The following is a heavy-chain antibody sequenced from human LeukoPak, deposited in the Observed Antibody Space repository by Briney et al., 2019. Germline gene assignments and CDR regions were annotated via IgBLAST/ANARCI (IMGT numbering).Heavy chain of an antibody. Sequence: ASVKVSCKASGYTFTSYGNSWVRLAPRQGLEWMGWISAYNGNTNYAQKLQGRVTMTTDTSTSTAYMELRSLRSDDTAVYYCARDDVAVAKFDYWGQGTLVTVSS. D-gene: IGHD6-19*01. J-gene: IGHJ4*02. CDR3: ARDDVAVAKFDY. CDR2: ISAYNGNT. V-gene: IGHV1-18*01. CDR1: GYTFTSYG.